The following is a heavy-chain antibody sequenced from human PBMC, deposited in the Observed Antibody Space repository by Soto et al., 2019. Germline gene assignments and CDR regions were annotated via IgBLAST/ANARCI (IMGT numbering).Heavy chain of an antibody. CDR1: GYTFTSYG. Sequence: QVQLVQSGAEVKKPGASVTVSCKASGYTFTSYGISWVRQAPGQGLEWMGWISAYNGNTNYAQKLQGRVTMTTDTSTSTAYMELRSLRSDYTAVYYCAGAVYGSGTTGAFDIWGQGTMVTVSS. CDR2: ISAYNGNT. V-gene: IGHV1-18*01. CDR3: AGAVYGSGTTGAFDI. J-gene: IGHJ3*02. D-gene: IGHD3-10*01.